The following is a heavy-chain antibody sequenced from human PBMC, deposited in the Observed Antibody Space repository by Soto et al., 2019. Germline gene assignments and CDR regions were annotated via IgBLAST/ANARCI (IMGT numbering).Heavy chain of an antibody. D-gene: IGHD2-2*02. Sequence: QVQLVQSGAEVKKPGSSVKVSCKASGGTFSSYTISWVRQAPGQGLEWMGRIIPILGIANYAQKFQGRVTITADKSTSTAYMGLSSLRSEDTAVYYCAKEYCSSTSCYRDYWGQGTLVTVSS. CDR2: IIPILGIA. V-gene: IGHV1-69*02. J-gene: IGHJ4*02. CDR1: GGTFSSYT. CDR3: AKEYCSSTSCYRDY.